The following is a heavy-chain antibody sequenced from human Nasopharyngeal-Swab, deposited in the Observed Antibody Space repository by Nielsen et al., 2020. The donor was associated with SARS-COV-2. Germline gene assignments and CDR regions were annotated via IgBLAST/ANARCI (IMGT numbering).Heavy chain of an antibody. J-gene: IGHJ3*02. Sequence: GGSLRLSCAASGFTFSSYSMNWVRQAPGKGLEWVPSISSSSSYIYYADSVKGRFTISRDNAKNSLYLQMNSLRAEDTAVYYCAVDYYDSSGSPDGAFDIWGQGTMVTVSS. D-gene: IGHD3-22*01. V-gene: IGHV3-21*01. CDR2: ISSSSSYI. CDR3: AVDYYDSSGSPDGAFDI. CDR1: GFTFSSYS.